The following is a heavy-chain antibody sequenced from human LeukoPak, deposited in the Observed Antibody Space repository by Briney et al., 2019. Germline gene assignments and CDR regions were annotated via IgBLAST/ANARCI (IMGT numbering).Heavy chain of an antibody. D-gene: IGHD6-13*01. J-gene: IGHJ4*02. Sequence: GGSLRLSCAASGFTFRNHGMHWIRQVPGKGLEWVAVIWYDGSNQNYADSVKGRFTISRDNSKNTLFLLVNSLRAEDTAVYYCARKSVAASGGAFDYWGQGTLVTVSS. CDR1: GFTFRNHG. CDR3: ARKSVAASGGAFDY. V-gene: IGHV3-33*01. CDR2: IWYDGSNQ.